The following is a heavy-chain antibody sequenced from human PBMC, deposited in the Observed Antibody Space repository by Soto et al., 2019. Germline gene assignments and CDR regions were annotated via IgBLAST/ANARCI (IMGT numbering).Heavy chain of an antibody. CDR1: GGSISSGGYY. Sequence: QVQLQESGPGLVKPSQTLSLTCTVSGGSISSGGYYWSWIRQHPGKGLEWIGYIYYSGNTYYNPSLKSLLTISVDTSKNQFPLKLSSVTAADTAVYYCARVCGGDCHYGMDVWGQGTTVTVSS. V-gene: IGHV4-31*01. CDR3: ARVCGGDCHYGMDV. D-gene: IGHD2-21*02. CDR2: IYYSGNT. J-gene: IGHJ6*02.